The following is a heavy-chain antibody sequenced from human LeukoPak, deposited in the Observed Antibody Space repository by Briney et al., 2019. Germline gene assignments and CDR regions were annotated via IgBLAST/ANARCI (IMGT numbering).Heavy chain of an antibody. V-gene: IGHV3-21*01. CDR3: ARSLRDFDY. CDR2: ISSSSGYI. Sequence: GGSLRLSCAASGFTFSSCSMNWVRQAPGKGLEGGSSISSSSGYIYYADSVKGRFTISRDNAKNSLYLQMNSLRAEDTAVYSCARSLRDFDYWGQGTLVTVSS. CDR1: GFTFSSCS. D-gene: IGHD5-12*01. J-gene: IGHJ4*02.